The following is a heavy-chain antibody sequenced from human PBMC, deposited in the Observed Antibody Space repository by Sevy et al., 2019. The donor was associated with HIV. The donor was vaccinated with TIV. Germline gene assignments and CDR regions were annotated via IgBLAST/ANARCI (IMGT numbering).Heavy chain of an antibody. CDR2: INWNGGTT. Sequence: GGSLRLSCAASGFTFDDYGMTWVRQAPGKGLEWVSGINWNGGTTAYADSVKGRFTIFRDNAKNSLYLEMNSLRAEDTALYYCARGLVGATARLGQWFDSWGQGTLVTVSS. CDR1: GFTFDDYG. D-gene: IGHD1-26*01. CDR3: ARGLVGATARLGQWFDS. V-gene: IGHV3-20*04. J-gene: IGHJ5*01.